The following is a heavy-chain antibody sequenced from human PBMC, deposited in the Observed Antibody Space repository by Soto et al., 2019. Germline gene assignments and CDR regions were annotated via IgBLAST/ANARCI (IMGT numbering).Heavy chain of an antibody. CDR1: GFTFSSYW. V-gene: IGHV3-74*01. Sequence: PGGSLRLSCAASGFTFSSYWMHWVRQAPGKGLVWVSRIHSDGSSTSYADSVKGRFTISRDNAKNTLYLQMNSLRAEDTAVYYCARDPAVIYFQHWGQGTLVTVSS. CDR3: ARDPAVIYFQH. J-gene: IGHJ1*01. CDR2: IHSDGSST. D-gene: IGHD2-21*01.